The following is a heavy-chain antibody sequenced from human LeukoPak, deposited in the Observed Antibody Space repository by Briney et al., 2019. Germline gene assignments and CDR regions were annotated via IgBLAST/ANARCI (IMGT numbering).Heavy chain of an antibody. Sequence: PGGSLRLSCAASGFTLSSYDMSWVRQAPGKGLEWVSGLSGSGTNTYYADSVKGRFTISRDNSQNTLYLQMDSLRAGDTAVYYCARECIAVAVPFECWGQGTLVTVSS. J-gene: IGHJ4*02. CDR2: LSGSGTNT. D-gene: IGHD6-19*01. CDR3: ARECIAVAVPFEC. V-gene: IGHV3-23*01. CDR1: GFTLSSYD.